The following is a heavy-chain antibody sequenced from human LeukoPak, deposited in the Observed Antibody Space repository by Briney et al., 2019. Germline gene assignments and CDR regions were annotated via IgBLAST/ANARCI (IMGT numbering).Heavy chain of an antibody. Sequence: GGSLRLSRAASGFTFSNYNINWVRQAPGKGLEWVSSISSSSSYIYYADSVKGRFTISRDNAKNSLYLQMNSLRAEDTAVYYCARDPAGTSYYDFWGGYYFDYWGQGTLVTVSS. J-gene: IGHJ4*02. V-gene: IGHV3-21*01. CDR3: ARDPAGTSYYDFWGGYYFDY. CDR2: ISSSSSYI. CDR1: GFTFSNYN. D-gene: IGHD3-3*01.